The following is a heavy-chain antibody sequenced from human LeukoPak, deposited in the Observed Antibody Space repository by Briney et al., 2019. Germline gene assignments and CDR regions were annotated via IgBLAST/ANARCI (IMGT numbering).Heavy chain of an antibody. V-gene: IGHV3-23*01. CDR2: ISPSGDIT. CDR3: ARGLPGHTSSMGY. D-gene: IGHD6-6*01. CDR1: GFTFSTYG. J-gene: IGHJ4*02. Sequence: GGTPRLSCAASGFTFSTYGMNWVRQAPGKGLEWVSGISPSGDITYYADSVMGRFSISRDNPKSTVYLQMNNLRAEDTAVYYCARGLPGHTSSMGYWGQGILVTVSS.